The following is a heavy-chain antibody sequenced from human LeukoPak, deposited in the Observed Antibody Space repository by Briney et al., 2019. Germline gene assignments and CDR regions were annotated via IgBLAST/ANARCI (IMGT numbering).Heavy chain of an antibody. CDR2: IYSDGST. CDR3: AGDYGANY. CDR1: GFTLRSYV. D-gene: IGHD4/OR15-4a*01. V-gene: IGHV3-53*01. Sequence: GGSLRLSCVASGFTLRSYVMNWVRQAPGKGLEWISVIYSDGSTYYTDSVKGRFTISRDSSKNTLYLQLNSLRVEDTAVYYCAGDYGANYWGQGTLVTVSS. J-gene: IGHJ4*02.